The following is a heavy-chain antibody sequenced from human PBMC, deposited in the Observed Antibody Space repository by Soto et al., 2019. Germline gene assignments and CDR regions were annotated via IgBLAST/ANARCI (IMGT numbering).Heavy chain of an antibody. CDR1: GFNFSSYS. V-gene: IGHV3-23*01. CDR3: AKDVLLWFGESPS. CDR2: ISGSGGST. Sequence: GGSLRLSCAAAGFNFSSYSMRWVRQAPGKGLEWVSAISGSGGSTYYADSVKGRFTISRDNSKNTLYLQMNSLRAEDTAVYYCAKDVLLWFGESPSWGQGTLVTVSS. J-gene: IGHJ5*02. D-gene: IGHD3-10*01.